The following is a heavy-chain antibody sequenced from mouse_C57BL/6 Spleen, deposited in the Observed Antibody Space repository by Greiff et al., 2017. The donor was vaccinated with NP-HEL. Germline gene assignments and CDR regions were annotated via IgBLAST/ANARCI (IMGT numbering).Heavy chain of an antibody. V-gene: IGHV5-15*04. J-gene: IGHJ4*01. D-gene: IGHD2-12*01. CDR1: GFTFSDYG. CDR3: ARDGRRDYAMDY. Sequence: EVKLEESGGGLVQPGGSLKLSCAASGFTFSDYGMAWVRQAPRKGPEWVAFISNLAYSIYYADTVTGRFTISRENAKNTLYLEMSSLRSEDTAMYYCARDGRRDYAMDYWGQGTSVTVSS. CDR2: ISNLAYSI.